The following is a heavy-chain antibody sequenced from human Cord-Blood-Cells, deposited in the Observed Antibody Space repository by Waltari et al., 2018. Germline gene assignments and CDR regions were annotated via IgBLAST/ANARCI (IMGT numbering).Heavy chain of an antibody. Sequence: EVQLVESGGGLVKPGGSLRLSCAASGFTFSNAWMSWVSQAPGKGLEWVGRIKSKTDGGTTDYAAPVKGRFTISRDDSKNTLYLQMNSLKTEDTAVYYCTTEGDSSSSYYYYYYMDVWGKGTTVTVSS. CDR1: GFTFSNAW. D-gene: IGHD6-6*01. J-gene: IGHJ6*03. V-gene: IGHV3-15*01. CDR2: IKSKTDGGTT. CDR3: TTEGDSSSSYYYYYYMDV.